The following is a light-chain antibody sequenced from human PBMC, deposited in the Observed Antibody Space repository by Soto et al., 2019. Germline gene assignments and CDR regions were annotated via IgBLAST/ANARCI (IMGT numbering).Light chain of an antibody. CDR1: RGIGNA. CDR3: QKYDSAPT. Sequence: DIQMTQSPSSLSASVGDRVTITCRPSRGIGNALAWYQQKPGTVPKLLIHSASTLQSGVPSRFSGSGSGTDFTLTISSLQPEDVESYYCQKYDSAPTFGPGTKVEIK. CDR2: SAS. J-gene: IGKJ1*01. V-gene: IGKV1-27*01.